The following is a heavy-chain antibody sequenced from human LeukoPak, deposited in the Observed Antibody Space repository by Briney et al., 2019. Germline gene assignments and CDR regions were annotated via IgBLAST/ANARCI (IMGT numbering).Heavy chain of an antibody. J-gene: IGHJ4*02. V-gene: IGHV3-7*01. D-gene: IGHD6-6*01. CDR1: GFTFSSYW. CDR3: ARDRSRLVF. Sequence: PWGSLSLSCAASGFTFSSYWMSWVRQAPGKGLEWVANIKPDGSETYYVDSVKGRFTISRDNAKNSLYLQMDSLRAEDTAVYYCARDRSRLVFWGQGNLVTVSS. CDR2: IKPDGSET.